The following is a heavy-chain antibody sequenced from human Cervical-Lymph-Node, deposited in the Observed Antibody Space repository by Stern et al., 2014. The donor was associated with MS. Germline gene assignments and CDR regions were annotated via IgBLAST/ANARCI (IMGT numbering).Heavy chain of an antibody. Sequence: VQLVQSGPGLVKPSETLSLTCTVSGGSISSYYWSWIRQPPGKGLEWIGYIYYIGTTNYNPSLKSRVTISVDTSKNRFSLRLSSVSVADTAVYYCARHGDTSFVYWGQGTLVTISS. CDR1: GGSISSYY. J-gene: IGHJ4*02. CDR3: ARHGDTSFVY. V-gene: IGHV4-59*08. D-gene: IGHD2-21*02. CDR2: IYYIGTT.